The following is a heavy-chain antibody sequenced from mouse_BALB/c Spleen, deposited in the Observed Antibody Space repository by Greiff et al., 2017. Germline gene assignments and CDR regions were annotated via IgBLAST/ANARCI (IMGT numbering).Heavy chain of an antibody. CDR3: ARWGYGSLDY. CDR2: INPYNGAT. CDR1: GYSFTGYY. J-gene: IGHJ2*01. D-gene: IGHD1-1*01. Sequence: VHVKQSGPELVKPGASVKISCKASGYSFTGYYMHWVKQSHVKSLEWIGRINPYNGATSYNQNFKDKASLTVDKSSSTAYMELHSLTSEDSAVYYCARWGYGSLDYWGQGTTLTVSS. V-gene: IGHV1-31*01.